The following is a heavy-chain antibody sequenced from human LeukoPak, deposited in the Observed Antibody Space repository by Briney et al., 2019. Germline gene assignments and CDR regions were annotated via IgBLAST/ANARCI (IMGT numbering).Heavy chain of an antibody. J-gene: IGHJ4*02. V-gene: IGHV3-7*01. CDR3: ARGGRPDY. D-gene: IGHD3-10*01. CDR1: GFTFSSSW. Sequence: GGSLRLSCATSGFTFSSSWMSWVRQAPGKGLECVANIKEDGREKYYVDSVKGRFTISRDNAKNSLYPQMSSLRAEDTAVYYCARGGRPDYWGLGTLVTVSS. CDR2: IKEDGREK.